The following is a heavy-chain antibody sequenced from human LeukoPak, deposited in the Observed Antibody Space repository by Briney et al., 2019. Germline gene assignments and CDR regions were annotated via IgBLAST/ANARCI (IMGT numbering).Heavy chain of an antibody. V-gene: IGHV1-46*01. Sequence: GASVKVSCKASGYTSTSYYMHWVRQAPGQGLEWMGIINPSGGSTSYAQKFQGRVTMTRDTSTSTVYMELSSLRSEDTAVYYCARDQSLESSARDIVVVPAAMRPGGYTDVWGKGTTVTVSS. D-gene: IGHD2-2*01. J-gene: IGHJ6*03. CDR3: ARDQSLESSARDIVVVPAAMRPGGYTDV. CDR1: GYTSTSYY. CDR2: INPSGGST.